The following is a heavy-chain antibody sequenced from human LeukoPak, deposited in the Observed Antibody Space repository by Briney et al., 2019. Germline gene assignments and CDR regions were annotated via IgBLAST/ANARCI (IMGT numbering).Heavy chain of an antibody. D-gene: IGHD2-15*01. J-gene: IGHJ4*02. Sequence: ASVKVSCKASGYTFTGYYMDWVRQAPAQGLEWMGWINPNSGGRNYAQKFQGRVTMTRDTSISTAYMELSRLRSDDTAVYYCAREEGYCSGGNCYSVHVWGQGTLVTVSS. CDR3: AREEGYCSGGNCYSVHV. V-gene: IGHV1-2*02. CDR2: INPNSGGR. CDR1: GYTFTGYY.